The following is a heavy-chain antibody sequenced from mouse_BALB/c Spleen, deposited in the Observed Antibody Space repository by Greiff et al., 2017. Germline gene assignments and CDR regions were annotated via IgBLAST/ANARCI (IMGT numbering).Heavy chain of an antibody. Sequence: DVHLVESGGGLVKPGGSLKLSCAASGFTFSSYTMSWVRQTPEKRLEWVATISSGGSYTYYPDSVKGRFTISRDNAKNTLYLQMSSLKSEDTAMYYCTRDDYGSSSGYFDYWGQGTTLTVSS. CDR3: TRDDYGSSSGYFDY. J-gene: IGHJ2*01. V-gene: IGHV5-6-4*01. D-gene: IGHD1-1*01. CDR1: GFTFSSYT. CDR2: ISSGGSYT.